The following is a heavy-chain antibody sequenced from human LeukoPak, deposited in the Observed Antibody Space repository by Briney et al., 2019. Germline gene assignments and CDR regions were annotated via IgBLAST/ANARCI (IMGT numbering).Heavy chain of an antibody. Sequence: ASVKVSCKASGYTFSSYGISWVRQAHGQGLEWMGWISAYNGNTNYAQKLQGRVTMTTDTSTSTAYMELRSLRSDDTAVYYCARVGGPGLYSSWYGSSHRGRNWFDPWGQGTLVTVSS. V-gene: IGHV1-18*01. D-gene: IGHD6-13*01. CDR1: GYTFSSYG. CDR2: ISAYNGNT. J-gene: IGHJ5*02. CDR3: ARVGGPGLYSSWYGSSHRGRNWFDP.